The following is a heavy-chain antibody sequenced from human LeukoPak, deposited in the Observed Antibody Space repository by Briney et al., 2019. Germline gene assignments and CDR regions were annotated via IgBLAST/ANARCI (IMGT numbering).Heavy chain of an antibody. D-gene: IGHD5-18*01. CDR1: GFTFSSYW. CDR3: AREDGYSYGTVDY. CDR2: IKQDGSEK. Sequence: GGSLRLSFAASGFTFSSYWMSWVRQAPGKGLEGVANIKQDGSEKYYVDSVKGRFTISRDNNKNSLYRQMNSLRAEDTAVYYCAREDGYSYGTVDYWGQGTLVTVSS. J-gene: IGHJ4*02. V-gene: IGHV3-7*01.